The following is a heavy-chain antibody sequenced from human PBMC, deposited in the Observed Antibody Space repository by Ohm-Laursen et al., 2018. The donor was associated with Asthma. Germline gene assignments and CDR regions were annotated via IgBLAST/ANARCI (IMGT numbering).Heavy chain of an antibody. V-gene: IGHV1-3*01. D-gene: IGHD2-15*01. Sequence: ASVKVSCKASGYTFTSYAMHWLRQAPGQRLEWMGWISAGNGNTKYSQKFQGRVTITRDTSASTAYMELSSLRSEDTAVYYCALVVAANFDYWGQGTLVTVPS. CDR3: ALVVAANFDY. CDR2: ISAGNGNT. CDR1: GYTFTSYA. J-gene: IGHJ4*02.